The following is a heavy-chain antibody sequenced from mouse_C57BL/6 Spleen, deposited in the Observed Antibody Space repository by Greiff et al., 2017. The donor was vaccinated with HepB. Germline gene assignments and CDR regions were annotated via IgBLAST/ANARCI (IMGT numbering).Heavy chain of an antibody. Sequence: VQLQQSGAELVRPGASVKLSCKASGYTFTDYYINWVKQRPGQGLEWIARIYPGSGNTYYNEKFKGKATLTAEKSSSTAYMQLSSLTSEDSAVYCCARDSNYWYFDVWGTGTTVTVSS. CDR2: IYPGSGNT. J-gene: IGHJ1*03. CDR3: ARDSNYWYFDV. D-gene: IGHD2-5*01. V-gene: IGHV1-76*01. CDR1: GYTFTDYY.